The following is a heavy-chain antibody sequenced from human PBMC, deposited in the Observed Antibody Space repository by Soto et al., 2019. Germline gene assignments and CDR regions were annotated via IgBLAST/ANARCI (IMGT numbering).Heavy chain of an antibody. CDR3: AGRVAGGPGGFDY. Sequence: GGSLRLSCASSGFTFSGDWMHWVRQAAGKGLEWVALINMDGSSTNYADSVKGRFTISRDNSKNTLYLQMNSLRAEDTAVYYCAGRVAGGPGGFDYWGQGTLVTVSS. D-gene: IGHD6-19*01. V-gene: IGHV3-74*01. CDR1: GFTFSGDW. J-gene: IGHJ4*02. CDR2: INMDGSST.